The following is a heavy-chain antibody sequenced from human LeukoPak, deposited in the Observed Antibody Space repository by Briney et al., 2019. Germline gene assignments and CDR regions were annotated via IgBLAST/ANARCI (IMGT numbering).Heavy chain of an antibody. Sequence: GGSLRLSCAASGFTFSSYSMNWVRQAPGKGLEWVSSISSSSSYMYYADSVKGRFTISRDNAKKSLYLQMNSLRAEDTAVYYCARDYADYVGYFFFDYWGQGTLVTVSS. CDR1: GFTFSSYS. V-gene: IGHV3-21*01. CDR2: ISSSSSYM. J-gene: IGHJ4*02. D-gene: IGHD4-17*01. CDR3: ARDYADYVGYFFFDY.